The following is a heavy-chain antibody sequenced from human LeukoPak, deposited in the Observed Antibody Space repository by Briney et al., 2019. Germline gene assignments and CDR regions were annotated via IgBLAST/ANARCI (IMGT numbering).Heavy chain of an antibody. CDR3: ARDTGYYDGDGRYYFDY. V-gene: IGHV4-38-2*02. CDR2: MYHSGST. Sequence: TETLSLTCAVSGYSFSSGYYWGWIRQPPGKGLEWIGRMYHSGSTYYNPSLRSRVTIAMDTSKNQFSLKLSSVTAADSAVYYCARDTGYYDGDGRYYFDYWGQGTLVTVSS. D-gene: IGHD3-22*01. J-gene: IGHJ4*02. CDR1: GYSFSSGYY.